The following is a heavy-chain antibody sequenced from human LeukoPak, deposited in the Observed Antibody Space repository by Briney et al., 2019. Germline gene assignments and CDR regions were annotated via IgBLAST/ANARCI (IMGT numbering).Heavy chain of an antibody. V-gene: IGHV1-8*03. Sequence: GASVKVSCKASGYTFTIYDINWVRQATAPGLERKGLMNPNSGNTGYAQKCQGRVTITRPTTSSTAYMELSSLRSEDTAVYYSAGGDVVVVAAHYYYYYMDVWGKGTTVTVSS. CDR1: GYTFTIYD. D-gene: IGHD2-15*01. CDR3: AGGDVVVVAAHYYYYYMDV. J-gene: IGHJ6*03. CDR2: MNPNSGNT.